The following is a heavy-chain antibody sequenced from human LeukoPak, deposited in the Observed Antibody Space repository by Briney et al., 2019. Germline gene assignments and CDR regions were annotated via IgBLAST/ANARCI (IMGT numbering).Heavy chain of an antibody. CDR3: ARDESIAAAGTVYYYYYGMDV. CDR1: GFTFSSYS. D-gene: IGHD6-13*01. V-gene: IGHV3-21*01. Sequence: GSLRLSCAASGFTFSSYSMNWVRQAPGKGLEWVSSISSSSSYIYYADSVKGRFTISRDNAKNSLYLQMNSLRAEDTAVYYCARDESIAAAGTVYYYYYGMDVWGQGTTVTVSS. CDR2: ISSSSSYI. J-gene: IGHJ6*02.